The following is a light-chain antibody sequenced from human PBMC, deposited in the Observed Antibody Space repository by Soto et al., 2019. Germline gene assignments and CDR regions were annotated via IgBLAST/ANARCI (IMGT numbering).Light chain of an antibody. CDR1: QSVVTNY. CDR2: GAL. CDR3: QQRSNWWT. Sequence: VLTQSPGTLSVSPGEGATLTCRASQSVVTNYLAWYQQKYGQSPRLLIYGALYRAPGIPDRFSGSGSGTDFSLSISSLEPEDFAVYYCQQRSNWWTFGQGTKVDIK. J-gene: IGKJ1*01. V-gene: IGKV3D-20*02.